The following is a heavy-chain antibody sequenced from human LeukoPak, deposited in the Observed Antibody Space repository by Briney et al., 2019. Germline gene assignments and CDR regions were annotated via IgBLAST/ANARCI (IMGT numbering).Heavy chain of an antibody. CDR2: IIPIFGTA. CDR3: ASGDYTAMVYDY. J-gene: IGHJ4*02. Sequence: SVKVSCKASGGTFSSYAISWVRQAPGQGLEWVGGIIPIFGTANYAQKFQGRVTITTDESTSTAYMELSSLRSEDTAVYYCASGDYTAMVYDYWGQGTLVTVSS. D-gene: IGHD5-18*01. CDR1: GGTFSSYA. V-gene: IGHV1-69*05.